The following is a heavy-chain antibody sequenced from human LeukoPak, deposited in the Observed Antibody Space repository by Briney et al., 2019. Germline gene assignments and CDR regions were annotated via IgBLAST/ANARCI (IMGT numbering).Heavy chain of an antibody. Sequence: GGSLRLSCAASGFTFDDYGMSWVRQAPGKGLEWVSGINWNGDRTGYADSVKGRFTISRDNAKNSLYLLMNSLRAEDTALYYCARSGYYGSGSYFDYWGQGTLVTVSS. D-gene: IGHD3-10*01. CDR3: ARSGYYGSGSYFDY. CDR2: INWNGDRT. CDR1: GFTFDDYG. J-gene: IGHJ4*02. V-gene: IGHV3-20*04.